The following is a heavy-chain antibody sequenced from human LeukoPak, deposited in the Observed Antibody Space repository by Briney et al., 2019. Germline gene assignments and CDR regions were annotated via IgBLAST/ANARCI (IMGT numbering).Heavy chain of an antibody. J-gene: IGHJ6*03. CDR1: GGSISSYY. CDR2: IFYSGST. CDR3: ARNYYGSGSYYYYYYYMDV. Sequence: SETLSLTCTVSGGSISSYYWSWIRQPPGKGLEWIGYIFYSGSTNYNPSLKSRVTISVDTSKNQFSLKLSSVTAADTAVYYCARNYYGSGSYYYYYYYMDVWGKGTTVT. D-gene: IGHD3-10*01. V-gene: IGHV4-59*01.